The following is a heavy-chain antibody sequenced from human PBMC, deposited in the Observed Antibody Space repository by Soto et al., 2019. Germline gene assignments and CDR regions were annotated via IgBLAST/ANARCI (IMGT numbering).Heavy chain of an antibody. CDR3: AREGKYTSGHYKRFFED. D-gene: IGHD3-22*01. J-gene: IGHJ4*02. CDR2: IIPMSGTT. CDR1: GGTFGSYA. V-gene: IGHV1-69*01. Sequence: QVQLVQSGVEVEKPGSSVTVACTASGGTFGSYAVNWVRQAPGQGLEWMGGIIPMSGTTDYAQKFRGRLTTNADESTKTVYMHLSSLRSEDTAIYYCAREGKYTSGHYKRFFEDWGQGTLVTVSS.